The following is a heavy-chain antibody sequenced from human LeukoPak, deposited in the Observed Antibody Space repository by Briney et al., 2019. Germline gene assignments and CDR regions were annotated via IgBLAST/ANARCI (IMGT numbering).Heavy chain of an antibody. J-gene: IGHJ4*02. Sequence: SETLSLTCAVCGGSFSVYYWSWIRQPPGKGLEWIGEINHSGSTNYNPSLKSRVAISVDTSKNQFSLKLSSVTAADTAVYYCARGPTIFGVVIRLNFDYWGQGTLVTVSS. V-gene: IGHV4-34*01. CDR1: GGSFSVYY. D-gene: IGHD3-3*01. CDR3: ARGPTIFGVVIRLNFDY. CDR2: INHSGST.